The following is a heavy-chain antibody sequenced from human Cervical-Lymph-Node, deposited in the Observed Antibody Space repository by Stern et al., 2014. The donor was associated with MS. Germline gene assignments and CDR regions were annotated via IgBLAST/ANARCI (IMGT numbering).Heavy chain of an antibody. Sequence: QVQLVQSGAEVKKPGASVTVSCWTSGYTFRPYFIHWMRQAPGQSLEWLGWMNPDNGATNYAQKFQGRISLTRDTSISSAFLELRSLRSDDTAVYYCARGKMIGEAKFFDYWGQGTLVTVSS. J-gene: IGHJ4*02. CDR2: MNPDNGAT. CDR3: ARGKMIGEAKFFDY. V-gene: IGHV1-2*02. D-gene: IGHD2-21*01. CDR1: GYTFRPYF.